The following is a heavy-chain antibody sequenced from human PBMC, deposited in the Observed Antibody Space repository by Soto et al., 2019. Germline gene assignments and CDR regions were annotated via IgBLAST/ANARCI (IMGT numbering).Heavy chain of an antibody. V-gene: IGHV3-53*01. CDR1: GFTVSSNY. Sequence: GGSLRLSCAVSGFTVSSNYMSWVRQSPGKGLEWVSVIYSGGSTYYSDSVKGRFTISRDNSKNTLYLQMNSLRAEDTAVYYCVRDLGGSGWLYYYGMDVWGQGTTVTVSS. J-gene: IGHJ6*02. CDR2: IYSGGST. CDR3: VRDLGGSGWLYYYGMDV. D-gene: IGHD6-19*01.